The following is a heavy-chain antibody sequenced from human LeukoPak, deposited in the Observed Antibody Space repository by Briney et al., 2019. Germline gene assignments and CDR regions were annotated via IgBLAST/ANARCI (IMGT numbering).Heavy chain of an antibody. CDR1: GYSFTNYA. CDR3: GRAASSSPYYNYYMDV. J-gene: IGHJ6*03. Sequence: ASVKVSCEASGYSFTNYAMHWVRQAPGQSLEWMGWIDVGNGNTKYSQEFQGRVTITRDTSASTVYMGLSSLRSEDMAVYYCGRAASSSPYYNYYMDVWGKGTTVTVSS. CDR2: IDVGNGNT. D-gene: IGHD6-6*01. V-gene: IGHV1-3*03.